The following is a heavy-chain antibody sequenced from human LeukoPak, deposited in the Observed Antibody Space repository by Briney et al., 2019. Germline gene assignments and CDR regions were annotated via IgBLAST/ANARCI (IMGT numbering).Heavy chain of an antibody. Sequence: GESLKISCKGSGYSFTIYCIGWVRQMPGKGLEWMGIIYPGASDTRYSPCFQGQVTISAHKSISTAYLQWSSLKASDTAMYYCARRPYSSSSPWFDPWGQGTLVTVSS. D-gene: IGHD6-6*01. CDR2: IYPGASDT. V-gene: IGHV5-51*01. CDR1: GYSFTIYC. CDR3: ARRPYSSSSPWFDP. J-gene: IGHJ5*02.